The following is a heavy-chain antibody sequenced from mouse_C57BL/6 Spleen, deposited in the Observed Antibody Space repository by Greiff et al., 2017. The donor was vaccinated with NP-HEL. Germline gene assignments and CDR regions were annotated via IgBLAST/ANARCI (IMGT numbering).Heavy chain of an antibody. CDR1: GYTFTNYW. D-gene: IGHD2-3*01. Sequence: VKLVESGAELVRPGTSVKMSCKASGYTFTNYWIGWAKQRPGHGLEWIGDIYPGGGYTNYNEKFKGKATLTADKSSSTAYMQFSSLTSEDSAIYYCARRNGYSPNYFDYWGQGTTLTVSS. CDR2: IYPGGGYT. J-gene: IGHJ2*01. V-gene: IGHV1-63*01. CDR3: ARRNGYSPNYFDY.